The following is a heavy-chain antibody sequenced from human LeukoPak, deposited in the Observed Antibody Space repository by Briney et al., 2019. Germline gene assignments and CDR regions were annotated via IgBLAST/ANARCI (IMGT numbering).Heavy chain of an antibody. CDR3: ARGIRPQANDFWSGYYIWFDP. J-gene: IGHJ5*02. Sequence: KTSETLSLTCTVSGASIGRSSYYWGWIRQPPGKGLEWIGSIFYSGNTYYNPSLKSRVTISVDRSKNQFSLKLSSVTAADTAVYYCARGIRPQANDFWSGYYIWFDPWGQGTLVTVSS. V-gene: IGHV4-39*07. D-gene: IGHD3-3*01. CDR1: GASIGRSSYY. CDR2: IFYSGNT.